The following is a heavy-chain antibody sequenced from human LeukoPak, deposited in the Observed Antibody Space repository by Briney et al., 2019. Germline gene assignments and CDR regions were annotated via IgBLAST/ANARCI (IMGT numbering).Heavy chain of an antibody. CDR3: ATVTPTVTPFDY. CDR2: ISAYNGST. J-gene: IGHJ4*02. V-gene: IGHV1-18*01. Sequence: ASVKVSCKASGYTFTSYGFTWVRQAPGQGLEWMGWISAYNGSTNYAQNLQGRVTMTTDTSTSTAYMELRSLRSDDTAVYYCATVTPTVTPFDYWGQGTLVTVSS. D-gene: IGHD4-17*01. CDR1: GYTFTSYG.